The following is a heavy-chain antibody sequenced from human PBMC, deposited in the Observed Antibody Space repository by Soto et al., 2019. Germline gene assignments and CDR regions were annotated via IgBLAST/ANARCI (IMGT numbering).Heavy chain of an antibody. CDR2: IYHSGST. J-gene: IGHJ6*03. CDR3: ARTDPRYGYGDYRYYYYYMDV. Sequence: SETLSLTCAVSSGSISSSNWWSWVRQPPGKGLEWIGEIYHSGSTNYNPSLKSRVTISVDKSKNQFSLKLSSVTAADTAVYYCARTDPRYGYGDYRYYYYYMDVWGKGTTVTVSS. V-gene: IGHV4-4*02. D-gene: IGHD4-17*01. CDR1: SGSISSSNW.